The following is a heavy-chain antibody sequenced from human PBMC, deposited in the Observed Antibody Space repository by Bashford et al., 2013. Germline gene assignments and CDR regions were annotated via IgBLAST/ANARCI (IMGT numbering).Heavy chain of an antibody. J-gene: IGHJ3*02. CDR2: IYSGGST. CDR1: GFTFSSYA. V-gene: IGHV3-53*01. Sequence: GSLRLSCAASGFTFSSYAMSWVRQAPGKGLEWVSVIYSGGSTYYADSVKGRFTISRDNSKNTLYLQMNSLRAEDTAVYYCARERSDSSGYYSFEIAFDIWGQGTMVTVSS. CDR3: ARERSDSSGYYSFEIAFDI. D-gene: IGHD3-22*01.